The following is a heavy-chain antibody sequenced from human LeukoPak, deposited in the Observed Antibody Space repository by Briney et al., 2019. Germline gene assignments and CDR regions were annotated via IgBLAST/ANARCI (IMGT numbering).Heavy chain of an antibody. V-gene: IGHV3-21*01. CDR1: GFTFSSYS. CDR2: ISSSSSYR. J-gene: IGHJ4*02. Sequence: PGGSLRLSCAASGFTFSSYSMNWVRQAPGKGLEWDSSISSSSSYRYYADSVKGRFTISRDNAKNSLYLQMNSLRAEDTAVYYCARDLNAAAGTPGGVYWGQGTLVTVSS. CDR3: ARDLNAAAGTPGGVY. D-gene: IGHD6-13*01.